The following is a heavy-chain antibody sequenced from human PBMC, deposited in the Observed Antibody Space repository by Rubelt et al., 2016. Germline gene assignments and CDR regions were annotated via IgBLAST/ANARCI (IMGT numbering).Heavy chain of an antibody. CDR3: ALTTIIPGMDV. CDR1: SGSLSGYY. V-gene: IGHV4-34*01. D-gene: IGHD2-21*02. CDR2: ITLGGTT. Sequence: QVQLQQWGAGLLKPSETLSLACGVYSGSLSGYYWNWIRQSPGKGLEWIGEITLGGTTNYNPSLTSRVTIAVDTSKNQISRKLGSVTAADTAVYYCALTTIIPGMDVWGQGTTVTVSS. J-gene: IGHJ6*02.